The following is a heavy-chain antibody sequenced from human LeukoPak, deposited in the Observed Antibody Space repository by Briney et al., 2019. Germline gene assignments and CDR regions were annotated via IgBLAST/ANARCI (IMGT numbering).Heavy chain of an antibody. CDR1: GFTFDDYA. D-gene: IGHD6-19*01. CDR3: AKEDSSGAPSDY. V-gene: IGHV3-9*01. J-gene: IGHJ4*02. CDR2: ISWNSGST. Sequence: GGSLRLSCAASGFTFDDYAMHWVRQAPGKGLEWVSGISWNSGSTGYADSVKGRFTISRDNAKNSLYLQMNSLRAEDTALYYCAKEDSSGAPSDYWGQGTLVTVSS.